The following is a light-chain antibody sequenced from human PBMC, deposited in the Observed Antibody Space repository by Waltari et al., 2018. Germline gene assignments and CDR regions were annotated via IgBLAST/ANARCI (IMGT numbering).Light chain of an antibody. CDR2: EGN. J-gene: IGLJ1*01. Sequence: QSALTQPASVPGSPGQTLTLSWTGTSSAVGSYNLVSCYQQHQGKAPKLMIYEGNKRPSGVSKRCSGSKSGNTASLTISGLQAEDEADYYCCSYAGSSTFPYVFGTGTKVTVL. CDR3: CSYAGSSTFPYV. V-gene: IGLV2-23*03. CDR1: SSAVGSYNL.